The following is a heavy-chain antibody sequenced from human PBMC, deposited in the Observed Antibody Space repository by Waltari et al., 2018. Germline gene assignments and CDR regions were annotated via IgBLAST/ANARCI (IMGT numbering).Heavy chain of an antibody. CDR3: VKDIASFTVWGIIGNRDPFDM. V-gene: IGHV3-23*01. CDR1: GLPSGHHV. D-gene: IGHD3-16*01. J-gene: IGHJ3*02. CDR2: ITVGDDT. Sequence: EVQLSEPGGDFVQRGLPQRIHCAVSGLPSGHHVMNLLRMAPGTGLEWVSAITVGDDTYYADSVKGRFTISRDTSKNTVFLQMNRLRAEDTAMYYCVKDIASFTVWGIIGNRDPFDMWGQGTMVTVSS.